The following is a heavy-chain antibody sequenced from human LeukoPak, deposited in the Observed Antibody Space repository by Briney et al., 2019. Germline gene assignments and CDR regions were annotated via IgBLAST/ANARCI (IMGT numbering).Heavy chain of an antibody. CDR2: ISGSGGST. V-gene: IGHV3-23*01. CDR1: GFTFSSYA. Sequence: PGGSLRLSCAASGFTFSSYAMSWVRQAPGKGLEWVPAISGSGGSTYYADSVKGRFTISRDNSKNTLYLQMNSLRAEDTAVYYCAKDLIRYSSSWHDAFDIWGQGTMVTVSS. D-gene: IGHD6-13*01. J-gene: IGHJ3*02. CDR3: AKDLIRYSSSWHDAFDI.